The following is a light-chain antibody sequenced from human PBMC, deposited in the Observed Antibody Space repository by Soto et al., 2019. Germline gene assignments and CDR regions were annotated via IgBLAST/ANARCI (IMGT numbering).Light chain of an antibody. CDR2: AAS. CDR1: QGISSY. Sequence: AIRMTQSPSSLSASTGDRVTITCRASQGISSYLAWYQQKPGKAPKLLIYAASTLQSGVPSRFRGSGARTDFTLTISCLQSEDFATYYCQQYYSYPPAFGQGTKVEIK. CDR3: QQYYSYPPA. J-gene: IGKJ1*01. V-gene: IGKV1-8*01.